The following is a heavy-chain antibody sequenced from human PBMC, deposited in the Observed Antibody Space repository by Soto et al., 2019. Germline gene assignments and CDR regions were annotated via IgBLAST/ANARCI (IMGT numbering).Heavy chain of an antibody. CDR3: SRVGSSSIWCVSQFDN. V-gene: IGHV3-30-3*01. D-gene: IGHD2-15*01. CDR2: ISFDGNNI. Sequence: PGGSLRLSGASSGFSFSVYAMHWVRQTPGKGLEWVAVISFDGNNIDYADSVRGRFTISRDSSSTMLYLQMNNLKPEDSAVYYCSRVGSSSIWCVSQFDNWGQGTLVTVSS. CDR1: GFSFSVYA. J-gene: IGHJ4*01.